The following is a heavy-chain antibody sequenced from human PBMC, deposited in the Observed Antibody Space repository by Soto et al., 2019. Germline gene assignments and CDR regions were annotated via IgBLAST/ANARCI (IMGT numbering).Heavy chain of an antibody. CDR3: AGYNWNYYFDP. CDR2: IYHSGST. J-gene: IGHJ5*02. Sequence: SETLSLTCTVSGGSVRDGSYYWAWLRQPPGKGLEWIGHIYHSGSTIYNPSLKSRVTISIDTSKSQFSLNLNSMTAADTAVYYCAGYNWNYYFDPGGQGISVTVSS. D-gene: IGHD1-7*01. V-gene: IGHV4-61*01. CDR1: GGSVRDGSYY.